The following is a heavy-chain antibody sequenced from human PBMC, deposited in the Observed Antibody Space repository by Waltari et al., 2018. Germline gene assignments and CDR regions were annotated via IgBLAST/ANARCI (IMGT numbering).Heavy chain of an antibody. V-gene: IGHV4-39*01. D-gene: IGHD2-2*01. CDR3: ARRWVIVVPAADAFDI. CDR1: GGSISISRYY. CDR2: IYYSGST. Sequence: QLQLQESGPGLVKPSETLSLTCTVSGGSISISRYYWGWIRQPPGKGLEWIGSIYYSGSTYYNPSLKSRVTISVDTSKNQFSLKLSSVTAADTAVYYCARRWVIVVPAADAFDIWGQGTMVTVSS. J-gene: IGHJ3*02.